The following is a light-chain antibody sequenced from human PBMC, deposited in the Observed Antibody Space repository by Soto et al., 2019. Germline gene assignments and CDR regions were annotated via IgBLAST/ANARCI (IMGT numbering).Light chain of an antibody. V-gene: IGKV1-5*03. CDR1: QSISSW. Sequence: DIQMTQSPSTLSASVGDRVTITCRASQSISSWLAWYQQKPGKAPKFLIYKASNLEVGVPSRFSGSGSGTEFTLTISSLQPDDFATYYCQQYNSYSLTVGGGTKVDIK. CDR3: QQYNSYSLT. J-gene: IGKJ4*01. CDR2: KAS.